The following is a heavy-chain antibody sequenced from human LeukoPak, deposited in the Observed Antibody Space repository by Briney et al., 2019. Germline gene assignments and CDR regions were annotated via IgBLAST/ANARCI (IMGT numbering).Heavy chain of an antibody. D-gene: IGHD5-12*01. CDR3: ARGRYSGTTYYFDY. CDR2: IKKDGSET. J-gene: IGHJ4*02. Sequence: PGGSLRLSCAASGFTFSTSWMSWVRQAPGKGLEWVANIKKDGSETYYVDSVKGRFTNSRDDAKNSLYLQMNSLRAEDTAMYYCARGRYSGTTYYFDYWGQGTLVTVSS. V-gene: IGHV3-7*03. CDR1: GFTFSTSW.